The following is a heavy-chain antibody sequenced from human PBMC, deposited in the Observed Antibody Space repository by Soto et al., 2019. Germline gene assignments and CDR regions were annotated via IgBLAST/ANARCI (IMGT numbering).Heavy chain of an antibody. V-gene: IGHV2-5*01. CDR3: AYKRWGPLFY. Sequence: QITLKESGPTLVKPTQTLTLTCTSSGVSLSTSGAGVGWIRQPPGKALEWLARIHWNDDKYYRPSLESRLTIAKGTYKNKLVLTMANMNPVDTATYYCAYKRWGPLFYWGQGTLVTVSP. CDR1: GVSLSTSGAG. CDR2: IHWNDDK. J-gene: IGHJ4*01. D-gene: IGHD1-20*01.